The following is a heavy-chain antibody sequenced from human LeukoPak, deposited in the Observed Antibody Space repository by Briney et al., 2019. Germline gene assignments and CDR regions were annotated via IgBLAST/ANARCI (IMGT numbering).Heavy chain of an antibody. Sequence: GESLKISCKGSGYSFAIYWIGWVRRMPGKGLEWMGIIYPGDSDTRYSPSFQGQVTISADKSISTAYLQWSSLKASDTAMYYCARPSSDYSNYGDAFDIWGQGTMVTVSS. CDR3: ARPSSDYSNYGDAFDI. CDR2: IYPGDSDT. J-gene: IGHJ3*02. D-gene: IGHD4-11*01. V-gene: IGHV5-51*01. CDR1: GYSFAIYW.